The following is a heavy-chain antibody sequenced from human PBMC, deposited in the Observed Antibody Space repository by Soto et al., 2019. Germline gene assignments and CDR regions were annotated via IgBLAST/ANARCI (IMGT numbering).Heavy chain of an antibody. CDR2: IGTAGDT. D-gene: IGHD3-10*01. CDR3: ARADRRYYYGSGTTWWPPYYYGMDV. J-gene: IGHJ6*02. V-gene: IGHV3-13*01. Sequence: GGSLRLSCAASGFTFSSYDMHWVRQATGKGLEWVSAIGTAGDTYYPGSVKDRFTISRGNAKNSLYLQMNSLRAEDTAVYYCARADRRYYYGSGTTWWPPYYYGMDVWGQGTTVTVSS. CDR1: GFTFSSYD.